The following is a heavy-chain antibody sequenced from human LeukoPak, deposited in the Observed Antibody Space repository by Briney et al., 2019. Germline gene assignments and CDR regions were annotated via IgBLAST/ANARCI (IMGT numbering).Heavy chain of an antibody. CDR3: ARDSRTVDGMDV. V-gene: IGHV4-59*01. Sequence: WEPLSLLCTVSGDSLRFYYWIWMRQPPGGALEWISYIYYRGSTNYNPSLKSRAIISLDTSKNQFSLKLSSVTAAETAVYYCARDSRTVDGMDVWGQGTTVTVSS. J-gene: IGHJ6*02. CDR1: GDSLRFYY. CDR2: IYYRGST. D-gene: IGHD4-17*01.